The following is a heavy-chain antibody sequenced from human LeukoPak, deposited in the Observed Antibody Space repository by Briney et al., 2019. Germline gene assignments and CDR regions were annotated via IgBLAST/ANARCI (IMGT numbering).Heavy chain of an antibody. V-gene: IGHV1-69*01. CDR3: ARGGYSGSYYRPGEFDY. CDR1: GGTFSSYA. Sequence: SVKVSCKASGGTFSSYAISWVRQAPGQGLEWMGGIIPIFGTANYAQKFQGRVTITAGESTSTAYMELSSLRSEDTAVYYCARGGYSGSYYRPGEFDYWGQGTLVTVSS. J-gene: IGHJ4*02. CDR2: IIPIFGTA. D-gene: IGHD1-26*01.